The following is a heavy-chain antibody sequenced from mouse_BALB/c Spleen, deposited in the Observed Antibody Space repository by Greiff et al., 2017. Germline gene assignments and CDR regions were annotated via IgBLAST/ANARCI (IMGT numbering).Heavy chain of an antibody. J-gene: IGHJ4*01. CDR1: GYAFTNYW. CDR2: IYPGSGNT. D-gene: IGHD1-1*01. CDR3: ARGGDYYGSSNYYAMDY. Sequence: QVQLQQSGAELVRPGTSVKISCKASGYAFTNYWLGWVKQRPGHGLEWIGDIYPGSGNTYYNEKFKGKATLTADKSSSTAYMQLSSLTSEDSAVYFCARGGDYYGSSNYYAMDYWGQGTSVTVSS. V-gene: IGHV1-63*01.